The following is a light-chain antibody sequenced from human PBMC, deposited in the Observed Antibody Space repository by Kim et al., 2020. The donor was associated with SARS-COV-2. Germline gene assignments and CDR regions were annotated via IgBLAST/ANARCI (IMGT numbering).Light chain of an antibody. CDR2: NKK. CDR1: SLRNYY. CDR3: NSWDSSGDHI. Sequence: SSELTQDPAVSVALGQTVRITCQGDSLRNYYINWYQQKPGQAPVLVIYNKKDRPSGTPDRFSGSNSGNTASLTITGTRAEDEADYYCNSWDSSGDHIFGG. J-gene: IGLJ2*01. V-gene: IGLV3-19*01.